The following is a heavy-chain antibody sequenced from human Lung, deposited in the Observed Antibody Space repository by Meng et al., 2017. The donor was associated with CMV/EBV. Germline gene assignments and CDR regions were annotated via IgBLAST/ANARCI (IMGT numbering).Heavy chain of an antibody. Sequence: GXXRLSCAVYGGSFSGYYWSWIRQPPGKGLEWIGEINHSGSTNYNPSLKSRVTISVDTSKNQFSLKLSSVTAADTAVYYCARGRRGGFLEWLLSGNWFDPWXQGTLVTVSS. V-gene: IGHV4-34*01. CDR3: ARGRRGGFLEWLLSGNWFDP. D-gene: IGHD3-3*01. J-gene: IGHJ5*02. CDR1: GGSFSGYY. CDR2: INHSGST.